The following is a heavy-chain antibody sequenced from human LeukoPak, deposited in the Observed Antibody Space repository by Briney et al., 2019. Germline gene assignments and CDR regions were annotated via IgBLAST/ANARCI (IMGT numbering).Heavy chain of an antibody. CDR1: GDSVSSKNGA. D-gene: IGHD6-19*01. V-gene: IGHV6-1*01. CDR3: ARDEGNTGWYTFDY. J-gene: IGHJ4*02. Sequence: SQTLSLTCAISGDSVSSKNGAWNWIRQTPSRGLEWLGRTYYRSKWYYDYAESMKGRVTINPDTSKNQFSLQLNSVTPEDTAVYYCARDEGNTGWYTFDYWGQGSLVTVTS. CDR2: TYYRSKWYY.